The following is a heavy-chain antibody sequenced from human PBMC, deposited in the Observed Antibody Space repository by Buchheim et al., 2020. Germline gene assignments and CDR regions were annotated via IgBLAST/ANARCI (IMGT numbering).Heavy chain of an antibody. CDR1: GYTFTAYY. J-gene: IGHJ5*02. V-gene: IGHV1-2*02. CDR2: INPNSGDT. Sequence: QVQLVQSGAEVKKPGASVKVSCKASGYTFTAYYMHWVRQAPGQGLEWMGWINPNSGDTNYAQKFQGRVTMTRDTSISTALMEVSSLTSDDTAVYYCARGLEWYDILTGYYGGWFDPWGQGTL. CDR3: ARGLEWYDILTGYYGGWFDP. D-gene: IGHD3-9*01.